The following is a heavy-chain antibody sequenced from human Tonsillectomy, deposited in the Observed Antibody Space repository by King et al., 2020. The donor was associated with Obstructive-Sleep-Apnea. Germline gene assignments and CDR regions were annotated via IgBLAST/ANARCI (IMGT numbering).Heavy chain of an antibody. CDR1: GYTFTGYY. CDR3: ARAYCSSTSCQGYYYYYGMDV. Sequence: QLVQSGAEVKKPGASVKVSCKASGYTFTGYYMHWVRQAPGQGLEWMGWINPNSGGTNYAQKFQGCVTMTRDTSISTAYIELGRLRSDDTAVYYCARAYCSSTSCQGYYYYYGMDVWGQGTTVTVSS. V-gene: IGHV1-2*04. CDR2: INPNSGGT. D-gene: IGHD2-2*01. J-gene: IGHJ6*02.